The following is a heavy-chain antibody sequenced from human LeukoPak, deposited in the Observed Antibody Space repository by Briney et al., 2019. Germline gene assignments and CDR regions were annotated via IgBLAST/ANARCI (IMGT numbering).Heavy chain of an antibody. CDR1: GGSISSYY. CDR3: ARVSHQLNAFDI. Sequence: SETLSLTCTVSGGSISSYYWSWIRQPPGKGLEWIGYIYYSGSTNYNPSLKSRVTISVDRSKNQFTLKLSSVTAADTAVYYCARVSHQLNAFDIWGQGTMVTVSS. J-gene: IGHJ3*02. V-gene: IGHV4-59*12. D-gene: IGHD2-2*01. CDR2: IYYSGST.